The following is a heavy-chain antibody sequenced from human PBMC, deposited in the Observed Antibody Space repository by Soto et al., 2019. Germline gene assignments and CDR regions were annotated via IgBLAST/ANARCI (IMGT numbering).Heavy chain of an antibody. Sequence: QVQLVQSGAEVKKPGASVKVSCKASGYTFTSYGISWVRQAPGQGLEWMGWISAYNGNTNYAQKRQCKVTMTTDTSTSTTYMELRSLRSDDTAVYYCARSLNPFPTYYYGSGSYYRPFDYWGQGTLVTVSS. CDR3: ARSLNPFPTYYYGSGSYYRPFDY. V-gene: IGHV1-18*04. CDR2: ISAYNGNT. CDR1: GYTFTSYG. D-gene: IGHD3-10*01. J-gene: IGHJ4*02.